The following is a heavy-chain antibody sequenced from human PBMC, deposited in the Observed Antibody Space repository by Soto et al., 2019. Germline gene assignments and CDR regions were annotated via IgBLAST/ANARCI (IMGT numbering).Heavy chain of an antibody. CDR3: ARGIEGWYQGRYYYRMDG. J-gene: IGHJ6*02. V-gene: IGHV4-61*01. D-gene: IGHD6-19*01. CDR1: GGSVSSGSYY. CDR2: IYYSGST. Sequence: QVQLQESGPGLVKPSETLSLTCTVSGGSVSSGSYYWSWIRQPPGKGLEWIGYIYYSGSTNYNPSLERRAPISVATSKNPFSLKRSSVPAADTAVYYCARGIEGWYQGRYYYRMDGWGQGTTVTVSS.